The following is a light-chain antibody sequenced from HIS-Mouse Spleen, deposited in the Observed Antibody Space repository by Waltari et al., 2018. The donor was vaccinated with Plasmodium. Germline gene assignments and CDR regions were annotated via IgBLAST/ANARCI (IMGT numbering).Light chain of an antibody. J-gene: IGLJ3*02. CDR1: DLPKQY. CDR2: EDS. CDR3: YSTDSSGNHRV. V-gene: IGLV3-10*01. Sequence: SYELTQPPSVSVSPGQTARVTCSADDLPKQYHCWYQQKSGQAPVLVIYEDSKRPSGIPERFSGSSSGTMATLTISGAQVEDEADYYCYSTDSSGNHRVFGGGTKLTVL.